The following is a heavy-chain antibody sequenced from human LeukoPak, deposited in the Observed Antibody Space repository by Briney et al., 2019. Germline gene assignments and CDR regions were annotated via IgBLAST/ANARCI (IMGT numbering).Heavy chain of an antibody. D-gene: IGHD4-17*01. Sequence: GGSLRLSCAASGFTFSGSAMQWVRQASGKGLEWVGRIRSKANSYATAYAASVEGRFTISRDDSKNTAYLQMNSLKTEDTAVYYCTRHGDGDYFLKMDVWGKGTTVTISS. CDR1: GFTFSGSA. CDR3: TRHGDGDYFLKMDV. J-gene: IGHJ6*04. CDR2: IRSKANSYAT. V-gene: IGHV3-73*01.